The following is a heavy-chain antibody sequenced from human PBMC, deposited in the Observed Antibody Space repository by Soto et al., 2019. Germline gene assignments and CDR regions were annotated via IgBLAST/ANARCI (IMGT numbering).Heavy chain of an antibody. D-gene: IGHD6-6*01. CDR3: ARTVPSIAARLDAFDI. Sequence: EVQLVESGGGLVKPGGSLRLSCAASGFTFNTYTMNWVRQAPGKGLEWVSSISGSSSYIYYADSVKGRFTVSRDNAKNXLYLQMNSLRAEDTAVYYCARTVPSIAARLDAFDIWGQGTMVTVSS. CDR1: GFTFNTYT. V-gene: IGHV3-21*01. CDR2: ISGSSSYI. J-gene: IGHJ3*02.